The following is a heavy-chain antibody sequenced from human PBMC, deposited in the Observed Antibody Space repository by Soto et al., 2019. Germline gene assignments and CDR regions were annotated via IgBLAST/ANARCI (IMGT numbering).Heavy chain of an antibody. CDR1: GGSISSGAYS. V-gene: IGHV4-30-2*05. CDR3: ASSSYGYTFYDY. Sequence: SETLSLTCAVSGGSISSGAYSWRWIRQPPGKGLEWIGYIYYSGSTYYNPSLKSRVTISVDTSKNQFSLKLGSVTAADTAVYYCASSSYGYTFYDYWGQGTLVTVSS. D-gene: IGHD5-18*01. J-gene: IGHJ4*02. CDR2: IYYSGST.